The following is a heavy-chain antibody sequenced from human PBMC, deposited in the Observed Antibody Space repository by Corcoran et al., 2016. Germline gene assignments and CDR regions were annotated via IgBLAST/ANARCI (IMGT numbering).Heavy chain of an antibody. Sequence: QVQLVQSGAEVKKPWSSVKVSCKASGGTFSSYAISWVREAPGQGLGWMGGITPIFGTANYAQKCPGRGTITADESTSTAYMELSSLRSEDTAVYYLASFGVYNQYNYYYYYGMDVWGQGTTVTVSS. V-gene: IGHV1-69*19. CDR3: ASFGVYNQYNYYYYYGMDV. CDR1: GGTFSSYA. D-gene: IGHD3-16*01. CDR2: ITPIFGTA. J-gene: IGHJ6*02.